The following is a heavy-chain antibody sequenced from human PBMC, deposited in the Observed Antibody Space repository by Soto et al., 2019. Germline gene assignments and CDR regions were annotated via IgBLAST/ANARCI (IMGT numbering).Heavy chain of an antibody. CDR1: GFTFSVSA. Sequence: EVQLVESGGGLVQPGGSLKLSCAVSGFTFSVSAIHWVRQASGKGLEWVGRIRSKADNYATAYGASVKGRFSISRDDSNNTASLQMSSLNTEDTAVYYCASLAEWVYYDGMDVGGQGTTVTVS. CDR3: ASLAEWVYYDGMDV. V-gene: IGHV3-73*02. J-gene: IGHJ6*02. CDR2: IRSKADNYAT. D-gene: IGHD2-8*01.